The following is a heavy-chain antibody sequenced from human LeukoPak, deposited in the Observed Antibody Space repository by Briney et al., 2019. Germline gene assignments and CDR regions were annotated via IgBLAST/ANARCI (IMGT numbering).Heavy chain of an antibody. V-gene: IGHV1-18*04. CDR1: GYTFTSYG. J-gene: IGHJ4*02. D-gene: IGHD5-18*01. CDR3: ARAPRGYSYGYLD. CDR2: ISGYNGNT. Sequence: ASVKVSCKASGYTFTSYGISWVRQAPGQGLEWMGWISGYNGNTNYAQKVQGRVNMTTDISTSTAYMELRSLRSDDTAVYYCARAPRGYSYGYLDLGQGSLVTVSS.